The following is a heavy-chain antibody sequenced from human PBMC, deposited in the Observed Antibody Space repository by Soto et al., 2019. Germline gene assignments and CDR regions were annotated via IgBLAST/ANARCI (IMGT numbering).Heavy chain of an antibody. V-gene: IGHV1-69*06. Sequence: SVKVSCKASGGTFSSYAISWVRQAPGQGLEWMGGIIPIFGTANYAQKFQGRVTITADKSTSTAYMELSSLRSEDTAVYYCARNYYGSRPYYYYYGMDVWGQGTTVTVSS. J-gene: IGHJ6*02. CDR1: GGTFSSYA. D-gene: IGHD3-10*01. CDR3: ARNYYGSRPYYYYYGMDV. CDR2: IIPIFGTA.